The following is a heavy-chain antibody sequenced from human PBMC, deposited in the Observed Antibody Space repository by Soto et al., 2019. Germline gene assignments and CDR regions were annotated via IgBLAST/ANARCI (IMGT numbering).Heavy chain of an antibody. CDR3: ARAPMVRGVYPYYYYYYMDV. J-gene: IGHJ6*03. CDR2: ISAYNGNT. CDR1: GYTFSSYG. V-gene: IGHV1-18*01. D-gene: IGHD3-10*01. Sequence: SVKVYLKAFGYTFSSYGISCVRHKPGQGLEWMGWISAYNGNTNYAQKLQGRVTMTTDTSTSTAYMELRSLRSDDTAVYYCARAPMVRGVYPYYYYYYMDVWGKGTTVTVSS.